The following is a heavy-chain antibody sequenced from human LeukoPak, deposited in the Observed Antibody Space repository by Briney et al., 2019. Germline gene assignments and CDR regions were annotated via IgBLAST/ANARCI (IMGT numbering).Heavy chain of an antibody. V-gene: IGHV4-39*01. D-gene: IGHD3-22*01. J-gene: IGHJ1*01. Sequence: SETLSLTCTLFGDSVSRSDSYWDWIRQPPGKGLEWIGTIYYSGRTYYSPSLKSRVTLSVDMSNNQFSLTLSSVTAADTALYFCARRRYYDSSGYLEWGQGTLVTVSS. CDR2: IYYSGRT. CDR1: GDSVSRSDSY. CDR3: ARRRYYDSSGYLE.